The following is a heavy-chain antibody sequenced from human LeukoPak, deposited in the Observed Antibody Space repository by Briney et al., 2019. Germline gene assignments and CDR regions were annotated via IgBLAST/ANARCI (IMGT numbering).Heavy chain of an antibody. Sequence: GGSLRLSCSASGFTFSNYAMHWVRQASGKGLEFVSAISINGVTTYYADSVKGRFTISRDNSKNTLYLQMSSLRAEDTAVFYCVEGYWTLDYWGQGTLVTVSS. J-gene: IGHJ4*02. D-gene: IGHD3/OR15-3a*01. CDR2: ISINGVTT. V-gene: IGHV3-64D*06. CDR1: GFTFSNYA. CDR3: VEGYWTLDY.